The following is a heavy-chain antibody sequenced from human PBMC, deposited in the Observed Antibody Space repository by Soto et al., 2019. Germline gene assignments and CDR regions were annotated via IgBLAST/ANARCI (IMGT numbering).Heavy chain of an antibody. V-gene: IGHV3-73*01. CDR1: GFTFSGSA. J-gene: IGHJ6*02. CDR2: IRSKANSYAT. Sequence: QTGGSLRLSCAASGFTFSGSAMHWVRQASGKGLEWVGRIRSKANSYATAYAASVKGRFTISRDDSKNTAYLQMNSLKTEDTAVYYCTRPGYSNYYYYGMDVWGQGTTVTVSS. CDR3: TRPGYSNYYYYGMDV. D-gene: IGHD4-4*01.